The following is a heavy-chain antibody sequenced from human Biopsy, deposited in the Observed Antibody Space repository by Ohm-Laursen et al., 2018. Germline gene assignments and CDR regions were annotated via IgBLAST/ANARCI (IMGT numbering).Heavy chain of an antibody. J-gene: IGHJ5*02. V-gene: IGHV1-8*01. Sequence: ASVKASCKASGYTFTSYDITWVRQASGQGPEWIGWLKPVSGNSNFGQKFRGRVTVTSDTSISTAYMELSDLTSDDTATYYCGRAVRNQLLTDPWGQGTLVTVTS. D-gene: IGHD1-7*01. CDR1: GYTFTSYD. CDR2: LKPVSGNS. CDR3: GRAVRNQLLTDP.